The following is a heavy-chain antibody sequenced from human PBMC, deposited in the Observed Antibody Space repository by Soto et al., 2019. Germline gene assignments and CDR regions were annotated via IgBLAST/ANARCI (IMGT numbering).Heavy chain of an antibody. Sequence: PSETLSLTCTVSGGSISSYYWSWIRQPPGKGLEWIGYIYYSGSTNYNPSLKSRVTISVDTSKNQFSLKLSSVTAADTAVYYCARLETYYYYYYMDVWGKGTTVAVSS. V-gene: IGHV4-59*08. J-gene: IGHJ6*03. CDR3: ARLETYYYYYYMDV. CDR2: IYYSGST. CDR1: GGSISSYY.